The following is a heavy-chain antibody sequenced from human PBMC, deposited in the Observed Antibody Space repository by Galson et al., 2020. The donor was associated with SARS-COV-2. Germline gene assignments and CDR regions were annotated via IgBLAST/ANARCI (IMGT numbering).Heavy chain of an antibody. J-gene: IGHJ3*02. CDR2: IRNKAYGGTT. Sequence: GESLRLSCTASGFTFGDYRMSWFRQAPGKGLEWVGFIRNKAYGGTTEYAASVKGRFTISRDDSKSIAYLQMNSLKTEDTAVYYCTRLRREAFDIWGQGTMVTVSS. CDR3: TRLRREAFDI. D-gene: IGHD1-26*01. CDR1: GFTFGDYR. V-gene: IGHV3-49*03.